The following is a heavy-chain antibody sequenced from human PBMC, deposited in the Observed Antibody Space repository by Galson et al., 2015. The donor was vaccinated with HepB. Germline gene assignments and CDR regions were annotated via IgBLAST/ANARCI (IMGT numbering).Heavy chain of an antibody. Sequence: SLRLSCAASGFTFSNYAMTWVRQAPGKGLEWVSGISGSDGNTYYADSVKGRFTISRDNSRNTVYLQMNTLRAEDTAVYYCAKSRSAIAAAATNYWGQGTLVTVSS. CDR2: ISGSDGNT. CDR3: AKSRSAIAAAATNY. CDR1: GFTFSNYA. D-gene: IGHD6-13*01. J-gene: IGHJ4*02. V-gene: IGHV3-23*01.